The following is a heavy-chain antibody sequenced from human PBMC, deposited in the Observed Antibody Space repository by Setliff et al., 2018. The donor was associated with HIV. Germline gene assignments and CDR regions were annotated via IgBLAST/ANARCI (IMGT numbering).Heavy chain of an antibody. CDR3: VKDGDYRNGDYDAFDI. CDR1: GFTFSSYW. J-gene: IGHJ3*02. Sequence: PGGSLRLSCAASGFTFSSYWMSWVRQAPGKGLEWVTFIHYDGRDQYYADFVKGRFTISRDNSKNTLYLQMKSLRAEDTAVYYCVKDGDYRNGDYDAFDIWGQGTMVTVSS. V-gene: IGHV3-30*02. CDR2: IHYDGRDQ. D-gene: IGHD4-17*01.